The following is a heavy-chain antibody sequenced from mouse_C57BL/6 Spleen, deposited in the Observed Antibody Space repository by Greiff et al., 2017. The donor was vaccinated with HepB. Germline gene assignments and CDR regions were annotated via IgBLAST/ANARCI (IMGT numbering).Heavy chain of an antibody. J-gene: IGHJ4*01. CDR2: INPYNGDT. D-gene: IGHD2-4*01. Sequence: VQLKESGPELVKPGDSVKISCKASGYSFTGYFMNWVMQSHGKSLEWIGRINPYNGDTFYNQKFKGKATLTVDKSSSTAHMELRSLTSEDSAVYYCARRIYYDYDDAMDYWGQGTSVTVSS. CDR3: ARRIYYDYDDAMDY. V-gene: IGHV1-20*01. CDR1: GYSFTGYF.